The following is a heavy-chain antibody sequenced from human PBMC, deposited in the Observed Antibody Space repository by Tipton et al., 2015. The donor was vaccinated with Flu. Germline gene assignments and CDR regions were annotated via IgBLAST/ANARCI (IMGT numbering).Heavy chain of an antibody. CDR2: ISSDGDHT. CDR3: ARGMNTGLVDV. D-gene: IGHD1-14*01. J-gene: IGHJ6*02. Sequence: SLRLSCAASGFTFSDYAMHWVRQAPGKGLEYVSAISSDGDHTYYADSVKGRFTISRDNSKNTLYPQMGSLRTDDVAVYYCARGMNTGLVDVWGQGTTVTVSS. V-gene: IGHV3-64*02. CDR1: GFTFSDYA.